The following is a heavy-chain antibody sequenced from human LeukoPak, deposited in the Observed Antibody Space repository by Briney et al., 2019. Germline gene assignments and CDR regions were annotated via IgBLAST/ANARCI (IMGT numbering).Heavy chain of an antibody. V-gene: IGHV4-39*07. D-gene: IGHD6-19*01. Sequence: PSETLSLTCTVSGGSISSSNYYWGWIRQPPGKGLEWIGEINHSGSTNYNPSLKSRVTISVDTSKNQFSLKLSSVTAADTAVYYCASAVAGIDYWGQGTLVTVSS. CDR1: GGSISSSNYY. CDR3: ASAVAGIDY. CDR2: INHSGST. J-gene: IGHJ4*02.